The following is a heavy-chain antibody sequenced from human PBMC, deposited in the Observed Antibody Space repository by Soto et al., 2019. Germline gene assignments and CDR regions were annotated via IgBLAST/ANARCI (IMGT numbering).Heavy chain of an antibody. Sequence: QVQLVQSGAEVKKPGASVKVSCKASGYTFTSYDINWVRQAPGQGLEWMGWMNPNSGNTGYAQKFQGRVTMTRNTSISTAYMELSSLRSEDTGVYYCARGYVPFRPTSVFAYWGQGTLVTVSS. CDR3: ARGYVPFRPTSVFAY. J-gene: IGHJ4*02. V-gene: IGHV1-8*01. CDR1: GYTFTSYD. CDR2: MNPNSGNT. D-gene: IGHD3-16*01.